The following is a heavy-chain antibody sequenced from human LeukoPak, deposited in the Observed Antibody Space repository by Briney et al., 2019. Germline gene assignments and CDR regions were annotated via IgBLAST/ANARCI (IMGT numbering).Heavy chain of an antibody. V-gene: IGHV4-34*01. CDR1: GGSFSGYY. CDR2: INHSGST. D-gene: IGHD6-19*01. Sequence: LSETLSVTCAVYGGSFSGYYWSWIRQPPGKGLEWIGEINHSGSTNYNPSLKSRVTISVDTSKNQFSLKLSSVTAADTAVYYCARPYSSGWYGRKGFDYWGQGTLVTVSS. CDR3: ARPYSSGWYGRKGFDY. J-gene: IGHJ4*02.